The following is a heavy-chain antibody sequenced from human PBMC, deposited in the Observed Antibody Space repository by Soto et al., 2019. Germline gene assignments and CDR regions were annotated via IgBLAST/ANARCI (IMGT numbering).Heavy chain of an antibody. V-gene: IGHV5-51*01. CDR3: ARHMRYISWTSSYYYYGMDV. D-gene: IGHD6-6*01. Sequence: HGESLKISCKASGYSFTTYWIGLVRQMPGKGLEWMGIIYPGDSDTRYSPSFQGQVTISADKSINTAYLQWSSMKASDTAVYYCARHMRYISWTSSYYYYGMDVWGQGTTVTVSS. J-gene: IGHJ6*02. CDR1: GYSFTTYW. CDR2: IYPGDSDT.